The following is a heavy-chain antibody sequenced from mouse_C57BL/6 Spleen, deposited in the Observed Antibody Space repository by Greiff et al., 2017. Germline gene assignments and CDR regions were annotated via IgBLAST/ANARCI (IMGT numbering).Heavy chain of an antibody. V-gene: IGHV1-61*01. D-gene: IGHD4-1*01. CDR1: GYTFTSYW. Sequence: QVQLQQPGAELVRPGSSVKLSCKASGYTFTSYWMHWVKQRPGQGLEWIGSIYPSDSETHSNQKFKAKDTLTVDKSSSTAYMQLSRLTSVESAVYYCATYWDDFDYWGQGTTLTVAS. J-gene: IGHJ2*01. CDR3: ATYWDDFDY. CDR2: IYPSDSET.